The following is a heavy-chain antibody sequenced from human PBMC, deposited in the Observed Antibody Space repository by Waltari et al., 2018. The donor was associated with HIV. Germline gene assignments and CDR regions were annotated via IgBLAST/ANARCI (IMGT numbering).Heavy chain of an antibody. CDR3: ARAPCSGGSCRLFDY. Sequence: QVQLVQSGAEVKKPGASVKVSCKASGYTFISYYMHWVRQGPGQGLEWMGIINPGGNSTSYVQKFQGGLTMTRDTSTSAVYMELSSLRSEDTAVYYCARAPCSGGSCRLFDYWGQGTLVTVSS. CDR1: GYTFISYY. D-gene: IGHD2-15*01. J-gene: IGHJ4*02. V-gene: IGHV1-46*01. CDR2: INPGGNST.